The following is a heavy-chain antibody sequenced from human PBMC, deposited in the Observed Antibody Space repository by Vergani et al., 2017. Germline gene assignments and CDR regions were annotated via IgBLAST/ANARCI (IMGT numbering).Heavy chain of an antibody. D-gene: IGHD6-13*01. CDR2: ITDNGGRT. Sequence: EVRLLESGGGLVQPGGSLRLSCAASGFTSNIYAMSWVRQAPGKGLEWVSTITDNGGRTYYADSVTGRFTISRDNAKNSLYLQMNSLRAEDTALYYCVKDIAESGNYWYFDLWGRGTLVTVSS. CDR3: VKDIAESGNYWYFDL. V-gene: IGHV3-23*01. J-gene: IGHJ2*01. CDR1: GFTSNIYA.